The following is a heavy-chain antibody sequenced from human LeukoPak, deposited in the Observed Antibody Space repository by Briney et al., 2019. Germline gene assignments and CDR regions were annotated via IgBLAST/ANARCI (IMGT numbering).Heavy chain of an antibody. J-gene: IGHJ4*02. CDR3: AKSRSSSSTSCYNY. D-gene: IGHD2-2*02. Sequence: GGSLRLSCAASGFTFSNYAMSWVRQAPGKGLEWVSAISGSGASTYYADSVKDRFTLSRDDSKNTLYLQMNSLRAEDTAVYYCAKSRSSSSTSCYNYWGQGTLVTVSS. CDR1: GFTFSNYA. CDR2: ISGSGAST. V-gene: IGHV3-23*01.